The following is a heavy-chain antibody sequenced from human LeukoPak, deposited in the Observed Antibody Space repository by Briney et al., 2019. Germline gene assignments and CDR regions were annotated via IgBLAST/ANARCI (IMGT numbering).Heavy chain of an antibody. D-gene: IGHD4-17*01. Sequence: SETLSLTCTVSGGSISSSSYYWGWIRQPPGKGLEWIGSIYYSGSTYYNPSLKSRATISVDTSKNQFSLKLSSVTAADTAVYYCARATYYGDYVDYWGQGTLVTVSS. V-gene: IGHV4-39*01. J-gene: IGHJ4*02. CDR2: IYYSGST. CDR1: GGSISSSSYY. CDR3: ARATYYGDYVDY.